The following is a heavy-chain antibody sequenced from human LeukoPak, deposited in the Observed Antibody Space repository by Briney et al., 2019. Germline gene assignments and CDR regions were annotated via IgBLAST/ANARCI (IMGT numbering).Heavy chain of an antibody. CDR2: INPNSGGT. CDR3: ARHAQPYYYGSGLIY. Sequence: ASVKVSCKASGYTFTGYYMHWVRQAPGQGLEWMGWINPNSGGTNYAQKFQGRVTMTRDTSISTAYMELSRLRSDDTAVYYCARHAQPYYYGSGLIYWGQGTLVTVSS. D-gene: IGHD3-10*01. V-gene: IGHV1-2*02. J-gene: IGHJ4*02. CDR1: GYTFTGYY.